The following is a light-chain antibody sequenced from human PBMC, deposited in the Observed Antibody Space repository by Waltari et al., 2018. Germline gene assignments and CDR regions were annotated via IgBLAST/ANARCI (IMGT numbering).Light chain of an antibody. CDR2: HVT. Sequence: QSALTQPASVSGSPGQSVTISCTGTSRDIGGHDYVSWYQHHPGQAPKLMIHHVTTRPSGVSSRFPGSKSANTASLTISGLQADDEALYYCASYTSSAIVVFGGGTRLTVL. J-gene: IGLJ2*01. CDR3: ASYTSSAIVV. V-gene: IGLV2-14*03. CDR1: SRDIGGHDY.